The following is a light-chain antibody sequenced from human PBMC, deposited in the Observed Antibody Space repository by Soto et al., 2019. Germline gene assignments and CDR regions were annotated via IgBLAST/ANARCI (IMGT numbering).Light chain of an antibody. CDR3: QHWSRSPRT. V-gene: IGKV3-20*01. CDR1: QSVTNSR. J-gene: IGKJ2*01. Sequence: ELVLTQSPGTLSLSPGERATLSCRASQSVTNSRLAWYQQNPGQAPKVLIYGGSNRATGIPDRVSGSGSGTDLSLTISRREPEDFAVYYCQHWSRSPRTFCQGTQREIK. CDR2: GGS.